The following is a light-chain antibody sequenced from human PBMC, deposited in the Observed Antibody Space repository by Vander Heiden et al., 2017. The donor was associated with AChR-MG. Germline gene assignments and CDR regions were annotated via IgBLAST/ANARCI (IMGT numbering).Light chain of an antibody. CDR3: QQNYRTPLT. Sequence: DIQMTQSPSSLSASVGDRVPITGRASQSITTFLNWYQQTPGKAPKLLIYSASSLQPGVPSRFSGSGSGTDFTLTISSLQPEDFATYYCQQNYRTPLTFGPGTKVDVK. CDR2: SAS. V-gene: IGKV1-39*01. J-gene: IGKJ3*01. CDR1: QSITTF.